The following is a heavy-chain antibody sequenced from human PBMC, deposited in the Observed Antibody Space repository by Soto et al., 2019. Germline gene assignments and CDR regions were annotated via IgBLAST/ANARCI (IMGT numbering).Heavy chain of an antibody. CDR3: TGDLLGVRDFDI. Sequence: EVQLVESGGDLVQPGRSLRLSCTTSGFTFADYAVSWLRQAPGKGLEWVSFIRSKASGGTVEYAASVKGRFTMSRDDSKSIAYLQMNSLNTEDTAVYYCTGDLLGVRDFDIWGQGTMVTVSS. V-gene: IGHV3-49*03. J-gene: IGHJ3*02. CDR2: IRSKASGGTV. D-gene: IGHD3-16*01. CDR1: GFTFADYA.